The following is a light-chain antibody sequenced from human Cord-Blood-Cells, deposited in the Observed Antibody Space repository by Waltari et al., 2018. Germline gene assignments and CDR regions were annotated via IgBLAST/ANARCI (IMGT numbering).Light chain of an antibody. CDR1: SSDVGGYNY. CDR3: CSYAGSYTFYVV. Sequence: QSALTQPRSVSGSPGQSVTISCTGTSSDVGGYNYVSWDQQHPGKAPKLMIYDVSKRPSGVPDRFSGSKSGNTASLTISGLQAEDEADYYCCSYAGSYTFYVVFGGGTKLTVL. V-gene: IGLV2-11*01. J-gene: IGLJ2*01. CDR2: DVS.